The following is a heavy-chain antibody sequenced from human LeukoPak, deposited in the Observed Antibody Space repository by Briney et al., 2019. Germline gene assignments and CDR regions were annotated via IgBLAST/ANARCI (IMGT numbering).Heavy chain of an antibody. CDR1: GFTFSSYW. Sequence: PGGSLRLSCAASGFTFSSYWMSWVRQAPGKGLEWVANIKQDGSEKYYVDSVKGRFTISRDNAKNSLYLQMNSLRAEDTAVYYCAKPVNWGTSYYFDYWGQGTLVTVSS. CDR2: IKQDGSEK. J-gene: IGHJ4*02. CDR3: AKPVNWGTSYYFDY. D-gene: IGHD7-27*01. V-gene: IGHV3-7*01.